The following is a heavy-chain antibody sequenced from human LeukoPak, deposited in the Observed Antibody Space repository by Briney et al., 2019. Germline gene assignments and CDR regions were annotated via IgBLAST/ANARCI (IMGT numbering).Heavy chain of an antibody. CDR1: GYSISSGYH. CDR2: IFHSVNT. V-gene: IGHV4-38-2*02. CDR3: ARTLYCIGATCYSPELFHS. Sequence: SETLSLTCTVSGYSISSGYHWGWIRQSPGKGLEWIGSIFHSVNTYYNPPLKSRVTISVDTSMNQFSLKLTSLTAADTAVYYCARTLYCIGATCYSPELFHSWGQGTLVTVSS. J-gene: IGHJ4*02. D-gene: IGHD2-15*01.